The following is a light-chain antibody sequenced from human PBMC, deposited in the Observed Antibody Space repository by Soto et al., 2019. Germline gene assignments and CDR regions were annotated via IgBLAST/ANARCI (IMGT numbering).Light chain of an antibody. Sequence: QSVLTQSPSVSGAPGQGVSISCTGTSSNIGAGFDVHWYQQLPATAPKLLIYGNNNRPSGVPDRFSGSKSGTSASLAITGLQAEDEADYYCQSYDTSLSGGSVFGTGTKVTVL. CDR2: GNN. V-gene: IGLV1-40*01. CDR1: SSNIGAGFD. J-gene: IGLJ1*01. CDR3: QSYDTSLSGGSV.